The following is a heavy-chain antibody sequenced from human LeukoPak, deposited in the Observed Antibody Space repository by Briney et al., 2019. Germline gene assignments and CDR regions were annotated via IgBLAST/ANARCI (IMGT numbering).Heavy chain of an antibody. CDR3: AGSGSYLGVFAVDI. CDR2: FYYSGGT. CDR1: GVSLSNHY. J-gene: IGHJ3*02. D-gene: IGHD1-26*01. V-gene: IGHV4-59*11. Sequence: SETLSLTRSVSGVSLSNHYWSWIRQPPGKGLEWIGWFYYSGGTYFNPSLGSRVTISADTPRNHLSLNLRSLTAADAAVYYCAGSGSYLGVFAVDIWGQGTMVTVSS.